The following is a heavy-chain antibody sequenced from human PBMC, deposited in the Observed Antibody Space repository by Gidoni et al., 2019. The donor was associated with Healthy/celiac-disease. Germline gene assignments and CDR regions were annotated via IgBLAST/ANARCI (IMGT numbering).Heavy chain of an antibody. CDR1: GDSVSSNSAA. Sequence: QVQLQQSGPGLVKPSQTLSLTCAISGDSVSSNSAAWNWIRQSPSRGLEWLGRTYYRSKWYNDYAVSVKSRITINPDTSKNQFSLQLNSVTPEDTAVDYCARDQYSSGWYPQNWFDPWGQGTLVTVSS. V-gene: IGHV6-1*01. D-gene: IGHD6-19*01. CDR2: TYYRSKWYN. CDR3: ARDQYSSGWYPQNWFDP. J-gene: IGHJ5*02.